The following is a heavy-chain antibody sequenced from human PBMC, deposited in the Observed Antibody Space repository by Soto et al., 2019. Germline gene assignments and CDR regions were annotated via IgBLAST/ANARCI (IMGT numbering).Heavy chain of an antibody. V-gene: IGHV6-1*01. Sequence: SQTLALPCAISVDSVSSNSAACNLIRQSPSRGLEWLGRTYYRSMWYNDYAVSVKSRITINPDTSKNQFSLQLNSVTPEDTAVYYCARDQTDWFDPWGQGTLVTVSS. CDR3: ARDQTDWFDP. CDR1: VDSVSSNSAA. CDR2: TYYRSMWYN. J-gene: IGHJ5*02.